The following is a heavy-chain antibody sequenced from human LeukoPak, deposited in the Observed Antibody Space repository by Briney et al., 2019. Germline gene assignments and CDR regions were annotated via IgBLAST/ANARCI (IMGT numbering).Heavy chain of an antibody. V-gene: IGHV3-33*01. CDR2: IWYDGSNK. CDR1: GFTLSTSG. CDR3: ARARGVSTGYRPIDY. J-gene: IGHJ4*02. Sequence: GGSLRLSCAASGFTLSTSGMHWVRQAPGKGLEWVAVIWYDGSNKHYAESVKGRFSISRDNSKSTLYLQMNSLRAEDTAVYYCARARGVSTGYRPIDYWGQGTLVTVSS. D-gene: IGHD3-22*01.